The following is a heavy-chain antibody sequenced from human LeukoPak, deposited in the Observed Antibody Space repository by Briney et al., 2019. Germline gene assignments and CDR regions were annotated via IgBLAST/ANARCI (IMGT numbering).Heavy chain of an antibody. V-gene: IGHV2-5*02. D-gene: IGHD6-19*01. CDR2: IYWDDDK. J-gene: IGHJ4*02. CDR3: SRTRRGQIGWTNDH. CDR1: GFSLTTSGVG. Sequence: SGPTLVKPTQTLTLTCTFSGFSLTTSGVGVGWIRQPPGKALEWLALIYWDDDKRYSPSLKSRVTITKDTSKNQVVLTMTNMDPVDTATYYCSRTRRGQIGWTNDHWGQGTLVTVSS.